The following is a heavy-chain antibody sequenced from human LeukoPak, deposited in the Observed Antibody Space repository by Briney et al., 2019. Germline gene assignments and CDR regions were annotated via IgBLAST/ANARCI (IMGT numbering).Heavy chain of an antibody. D-gene: IGHD1-26*01. CDR1: GGSIRTHY. Sequence: SETLSLTCTVSGGSIRTHYWNWIRQPAGKGLEWIGRIYTSGSTNYSPSLKSRVTMLQDTSKNQFSLRLTSVTAADTAVYYCARDGVGATVEAFDIWGQGTMVTVSS. J-gene: IGHJ3*02. CDR3: ARDGVGATVEAFDI. V-gene: IGHV4-4*07. CDR2: IYTSGST.